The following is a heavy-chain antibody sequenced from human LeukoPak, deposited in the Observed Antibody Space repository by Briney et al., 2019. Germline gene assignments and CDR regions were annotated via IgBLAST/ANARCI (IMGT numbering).Heavy chain of an antibody. CDR1: GFTFGSYG. V-gene: IGHV3-23*01. D-gene: IGHD5-12*01. CDR3: AKASGYGRAGYFDY. J-gene: IGHJ4*02. Sequence: PGGSLRLSCAASGFTFGSYGMSWVRQAPGKGLEWVSAISGSGGSTYYADSVKGRFTISRDNSKNTLYLQMNSLRAEDTAVYYCAKASGYGRAGYFDYWGQGTLVTVSS. CDR2: ISGSGGST.